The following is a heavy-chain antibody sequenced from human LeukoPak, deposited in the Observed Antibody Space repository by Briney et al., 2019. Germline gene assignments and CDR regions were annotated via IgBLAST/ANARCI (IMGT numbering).Heavy chain of an antibody. CDR2: ISSSSSTI. V-gene: IGHV3-48*01. CDR3: ARAIEPRIVGATTLDY. D-gene: IGHD1-26*01. Sequence: GGSLRLSCAASGFTFSSYSMNWVRQAPGKGLEWVSYISSSSSTIYYADSVKGRFTISRDNAKNSLYLQMNSLRAEDTAVYYCARAIEPRIVGATTLDYWGQGTLVTVSS. CDR1: GFTFSSYS. J-gene: IGHJ4*02.